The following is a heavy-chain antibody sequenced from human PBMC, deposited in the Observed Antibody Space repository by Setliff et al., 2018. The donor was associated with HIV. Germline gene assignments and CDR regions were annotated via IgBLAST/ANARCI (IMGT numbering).Heavy chain of an antibody. CDR2: INPNSGGT. CDR1: GYTFTGYY. D-gene: IGHD3-10*01. Sequence: ASVKVSCKTSGYTFTGYYIHWVRQAPGQGLEWMGRINPNSGGTSYAQKFQGRVTMTRDTSISTAYMDVSSLRAEDTAVYYCSLCYYGSGRLDYWGQGTLVTVSS. V-gene: IGHV1-2*06. CDR3: SLCYYGSGRLDY. J-gene: IGHJ4*02.